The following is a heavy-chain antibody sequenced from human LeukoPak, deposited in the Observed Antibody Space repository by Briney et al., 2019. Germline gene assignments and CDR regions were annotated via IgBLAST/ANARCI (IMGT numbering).Heavy chain of an antibody. Sequence: GASVKVSCKASGYTFISYGISWVRQAPGQGLEWMGWISSSSGKTNSAQKFQGRVTMTTDTSTSTAYLELGSLRFDDTALYYCARDHASSSGWFDPWGQGTLVTVSS. J-gene: IGHJ5*02. CDR1: GYTFISYG. D-gene: IGHD6-6*01. CDR3: ARDHASSSGWFDP. CDR2: ISSSSGKT. V-gene: IGHV1-18*01.